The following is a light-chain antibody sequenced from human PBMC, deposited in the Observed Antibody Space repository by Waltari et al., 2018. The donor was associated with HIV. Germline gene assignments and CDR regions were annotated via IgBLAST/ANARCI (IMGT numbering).Light chain of an antibody. Sequence: DIQMTQSPSSLSASVGDRVTITCRASHNIDNFLTWYQQKPGKAPTLLISGTSAFQSGVPSRFTASGSGTDFTLTINSLQPEDFATYFCLQGYSTPLTFGPGTKVDIK. CDR2: GTS. CDR1: HNIDNF. V-gene: IGKV1-39*01. CDR3: LQGYSTPLT. J-gene: IGKJ3*01.